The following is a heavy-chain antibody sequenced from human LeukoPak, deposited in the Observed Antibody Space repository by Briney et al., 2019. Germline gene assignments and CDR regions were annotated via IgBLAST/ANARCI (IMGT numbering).Heavy chain of an antibody. CDR1: GFTFSSYG. CDR3: AKRGPGIAVAGTRYYYMDV. Sequence: PGGSLRLSCAASGFTFSSYGMSWVRQAPGKGLEWVSAISGSGGSTYYADSVKGRFTISRDNSKNTLYLQVNSLRAEDTAVYYCAKRGPGIAVAGTRYYYMDVWGKGTTVTISS. D-gene: IGHD6-19*01. CDR2: ISGSGGST. J-gene: IGHJ6*03. V-gene: IGHV3-23*01.